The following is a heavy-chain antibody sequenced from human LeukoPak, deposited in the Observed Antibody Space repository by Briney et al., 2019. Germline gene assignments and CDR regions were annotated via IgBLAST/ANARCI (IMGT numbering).Heavy chain of an antibody. J-gene: IGHJ4*02. CDR2: IYYSGST. CDR3: ARGPSSYYDSSGYYSVDY. Sequence: SETLSLTCSVSGDSITGYYWGWIRQPPGKGLEWIGYIYYSGSTNYNPSLKSRVTISVDTSKNQFSLKLSSVTAADTAVYYCARGPSSYYDSSGYYSVDYWGQGTLVTVSS. V-gene: IGHV4-59*01. CDR1: GDSITGYY. D-gene: IGHD3-22*01.